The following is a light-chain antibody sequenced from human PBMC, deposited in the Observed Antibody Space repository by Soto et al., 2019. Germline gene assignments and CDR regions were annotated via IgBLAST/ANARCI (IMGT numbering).Light chain of an antibody. CDR2: AAS. CDR1: QSISSW. Sequence: DIQMTQSPSTLSASVGDRVTITCRASQSISSWLAWYQQKAGTAPMLLIYAASTLESGVPSRFSGSGSGTEFTLSISSLQPDDSATYYCQQYKTYSTFGQGTKVDIK. V-gene: IGKV1-5*01. J-gene: IGKJ1*01. CDR3: QQYKTYST.